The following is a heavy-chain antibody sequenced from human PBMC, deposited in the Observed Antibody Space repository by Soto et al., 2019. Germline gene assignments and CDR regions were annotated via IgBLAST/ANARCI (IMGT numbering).Heavy chain of an antibody. D-gene: IGHD2-2*02. J-gene: IGHJ4*02. CDR2: ISYDGSNK. CDR1: GFTFSSYA. CDR3: AREMNTHFDY. Sequence: PGGSLRLSCAASGFTFSSYAMHWVRQAPGKGLEWVAVISYDGSNKYYADSVKGRFTISRDNSKNTLYLQMNSLRAEDTAVYYCAREMNTHFDYWGQRTLVTVSS. V-gene: IGHV3-30-3*01.